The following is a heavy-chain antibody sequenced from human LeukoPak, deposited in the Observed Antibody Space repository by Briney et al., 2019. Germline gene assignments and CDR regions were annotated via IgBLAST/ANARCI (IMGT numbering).Heavy chain of an antibody. Sequence: GESLQISCKGSGYSFTSYWIGWVRQMPGKGLEWMGIIYPGDSDTRYSPSFQGQVTISADKSISTAYLQWSSLKASDTAMYYCARHPLLEIGDRHYYYGMDVWGQGATVTVSS. D-gene: IGHD3-10*01. J-gene: IGHJ6*02. CDR2: IYPGDSDT. V-gene: IGHV5-51*01. CDR1: GYSFTSYW. CDR3: ARHPLLEIGDRHYYYGMDV.